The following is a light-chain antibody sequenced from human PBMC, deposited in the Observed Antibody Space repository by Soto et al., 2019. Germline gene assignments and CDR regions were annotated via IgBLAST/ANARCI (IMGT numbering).Light chain of an antibody. J-gene: IGKJ2*01. CDR3: QQYNSYSYT. V-gene: IGKV1-5*01. CDR1: QSISSW. Sequence: DIQMTQSPSTLSASVGDRVTITCRASQSISSWLAWYQQKPGKAPKLLIYDASSLESGVPSSFSGSGSGTEFTLTISSLQPDDFATYYCQQYNSYSYTFGQGTKVDIK. CDR2: DAS.